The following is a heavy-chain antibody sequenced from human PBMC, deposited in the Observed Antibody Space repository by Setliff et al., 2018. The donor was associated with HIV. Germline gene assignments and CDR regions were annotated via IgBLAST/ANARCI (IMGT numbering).Heavy chain of an antibody. Sequence: SVKVSCKASGGTFSSYAISWVRQAPGQGLEWMGGIIPILGIANYAQKFQGRVTITADKSTSTAYMELSSLRSEDTAVYYCARVRYCSGYYFVAFDIWGQGTMVTVSS. J-gene: IGHJ3*02. CDR3: ARVRYCSGYYFVAFDI. CDR2: IIPILGIA. D-gene: IGHD3-22*01. CDR1: GGTFSSYA. V-gene: IGHV1-69*10.